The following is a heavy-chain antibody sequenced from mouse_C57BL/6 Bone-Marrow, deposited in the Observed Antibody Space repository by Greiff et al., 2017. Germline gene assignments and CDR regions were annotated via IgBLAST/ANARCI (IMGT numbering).Heavy chain of an antibody. D-gene: IGHD1-1*01. Sequence: VQLQQSGAELVKPGASVKMSCKASGYTFTTYPIEWMKQNHGKSLEWIGNFHPYNDDTKYNDKFKGKATLTVEKSSSTVYLELSRVTSDDSAVYYCARFYLYGGYFDVWGTGTTVTVSS. CDR1: GYTFTTYP. CDR2: FHPYNDDT. CDR3: ARFYLYGGYFDV. J-gene: IGHJ1*03. V-gene: IGHV1-47*01.